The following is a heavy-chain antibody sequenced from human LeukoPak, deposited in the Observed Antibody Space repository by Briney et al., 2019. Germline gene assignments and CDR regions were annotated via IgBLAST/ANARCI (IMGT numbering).Heavy chain of an antibody. Sequence: GASVKVSCKASGYTFTGYYMHWVRQAPGQGLEWMGWINPNSGGTNYAQKFQGRVTMTRDTSISTAYMELSRLRSDDTAVYYCAGAARIAAAGTSWFDPWGQGTLVTVSS. V-gene: IGHV1-2*02. CDR3: AGAARIAAAGTSWFDP. CDR1: GYTFTGYY. CDR2: INPNSGGT. D-gene: IGHD6-13*01. J-gene: IGHJ5*02.